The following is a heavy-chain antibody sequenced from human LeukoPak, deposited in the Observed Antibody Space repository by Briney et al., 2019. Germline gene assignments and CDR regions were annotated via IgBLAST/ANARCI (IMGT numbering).Heavy chain of an antibody. D-gene: IGHD6-19*01. CDR1: GFTFSTYA. Sequence: GGSLRLSCAASGFTFSTYAMSWVRQAPGKGLEWVSGISGSGENTYYADSVKGRFTISRDNSKSTLYLQLNSLRAEDTALYYCAKVFGVAVAGTRGFLDYWGQGTLVTVSS. CDR2: ISGSGENT. J-gene: IGHJ4*02. CDR3: AKVFGVAVAGTRGFLDY. V-gene: IGHV3-23*01.